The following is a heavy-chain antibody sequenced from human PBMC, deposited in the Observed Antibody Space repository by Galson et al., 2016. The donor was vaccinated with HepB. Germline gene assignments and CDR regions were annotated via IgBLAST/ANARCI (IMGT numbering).Heavy chain of an antibody. CDR1: DDSFSGFY. J-gene: IGHJ4*02. CDR2: VNHVGST. CDR3: ARKRVRGPAGF. Sequence: ETLSLTCAVSDDSFSGFYWGWIRQSPGKGLEWIGEVNHVGSTNYNPSLKSRVHISVDRSKSQFYLNLTSVTAADTALYYCARKRVRGPAGFWGQGNLVTVSS. D-gene: IGHD1-26*01. V-gene: IGHV4-34*01.